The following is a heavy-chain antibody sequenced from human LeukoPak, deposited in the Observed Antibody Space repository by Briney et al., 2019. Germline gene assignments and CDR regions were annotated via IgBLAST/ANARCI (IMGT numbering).Heavy chain of an antibody. CDR3: AREDIVVVPAATNNWFDP. D-gene: IGHD2-2*01. J-gene: IGHJ5*02. V-gene: IGHV1-69*13. Sequence: WASVKVSCKASGGTLSSYAISWVRQAPGQGLEWMGGIIPSFGTANYAQKFQGRVTITADESTSTAYMELSSLRSEDTAVYYCAREDIVVVPAATNNWFDPWGQGTLVTVSS. CDR2: IIPSFGTA. CDR1: GGTLSSYA.